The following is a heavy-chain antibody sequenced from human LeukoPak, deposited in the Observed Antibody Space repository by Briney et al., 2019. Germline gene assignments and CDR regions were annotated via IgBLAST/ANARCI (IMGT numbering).Heavy chain of an antibody. Sequence: SGGCMRLAWAAAGSTFDDYAMHWVRQAPGKGLEWVSLISWDGGSTYYADSVKGRFAISRDNSKNSLYLQMNSLRAEDTALYYCAKDRGSSPYYYYYMDVWGKGTTVTVSS. V-gene: IGHV3-43D*03. D-gene: IGHD2-2*01. CDR1: GSTFDDYA. CDR3: AKDRGSSPYYYYYMDV. CDR2: ISWDGGST. J-gene: IGHJ6*03.